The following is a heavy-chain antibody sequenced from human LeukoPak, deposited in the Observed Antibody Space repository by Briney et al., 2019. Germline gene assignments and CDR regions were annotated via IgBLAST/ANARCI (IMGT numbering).Heavy chain of an antibody. Sequence: SETLSLTCTVSGGFISSYYWSWIRQPPGKGLEWIAYINYSGSTIYNPSLKSRVTISLDTSKNQFSLKLSSMTDADTAVYYCAREGGYNYGYYYFDYWGQGSLVTVSS. CDR3: AREGGYNYGYYYFDY. CDR1: GGFISSYY. V-gene: IGHV4-59*12. D-gene: IGHD5-18*01. CDR2: INYSGST. J-gene: IGHJ4*02.